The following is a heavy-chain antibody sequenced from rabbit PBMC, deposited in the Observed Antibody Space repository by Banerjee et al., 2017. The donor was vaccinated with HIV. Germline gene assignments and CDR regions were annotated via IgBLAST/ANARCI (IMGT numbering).Heavy chain of an antibody. Sequence: QEQLEESGGDLVKPEGSLTLTCTASGFSFNNKYVMCWVRQAPGKGLEWIGTIYTGDGSTYYANWVNGRFTITRSTSLNTVTLQMTSLTAADTATYFCARDLAAVTGWNFGLWGQGTLVTVS. V-gene: IGHV1S47*01. CDR1: GFSFNNKYV. CDR3: ARDLAAVTGWNFGL. D-gene: IGHD7-1*01. CDR2: IYTGDGST. J-gene: IGHJ3*01.